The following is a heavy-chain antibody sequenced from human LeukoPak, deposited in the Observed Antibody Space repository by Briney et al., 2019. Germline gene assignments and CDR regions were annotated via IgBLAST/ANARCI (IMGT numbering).Heavy chain of an antibody. CDR2: ISSSSSYI. D-gene: IGHD6-13*01. CDR1: GFTFSSYS. Sequence: GGSLRLSCAASGFTFSSYSMNWVRQAPGKGLEWVSSISSSSSYIYYADSVKGRFTISRDNAKNSLYLQMNSLRAEDTAVYYCARKSQRVRGSRNTASPRVAAAGTLDVWGKGTTVTVSS. CDR3: ARKSQRVRGSRNTASPRVAAAGTLDV. J-gene: IGHJ6*04. V-gene: IGHV3-21*01.